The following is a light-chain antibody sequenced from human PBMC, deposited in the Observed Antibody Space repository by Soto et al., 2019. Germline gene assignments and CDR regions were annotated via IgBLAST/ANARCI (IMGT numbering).Light chain of an antibody. Sequence: EIVLTQSPATLSLSPGERATLSCRASQSVSSNFLAWYQHKPGQAPRLLIYDSSSRATGIPDRFSGSGSGTEFTLTISSLQSEDFAVYYCQHYNNWPFTFGQGTKVDIK. CDR1: QSVSSN. CDR3: QHYNNWPFT. CDR2: DSS. V-gene: IGKV3D-15*01. J-gene: IGKJ2*01.